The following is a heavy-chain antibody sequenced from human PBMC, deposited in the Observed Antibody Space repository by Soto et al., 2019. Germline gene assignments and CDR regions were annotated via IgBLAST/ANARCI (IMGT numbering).Heavy chain of an antibody. J-gene: IGHJ4*02. CDR2: IYYSGST. CDR1: GGSISSYY. D-gene: IGHD3-9*01. V-gene: IGHV4-59*08. Sequence: SETLSLTCTVSGGSISSYYWSWIRQPPGKGLEWIGNIYYSGSTNYNPSLKSRVTISVDTSKNQFSLKLSSVTAADTAVYYCARVITIFYYFDYWGQGTLVTVSS. CDR3: ARVITIFYYFDY.